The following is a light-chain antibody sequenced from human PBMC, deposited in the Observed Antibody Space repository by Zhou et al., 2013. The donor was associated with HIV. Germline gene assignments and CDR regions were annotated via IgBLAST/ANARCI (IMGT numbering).Light chain of an antibody. V-gene: IGKV1-5*01. J-gene: IGKJ3*01. CDR1: QNIEKW. CDR2: EAS. Sequence: DIQMTQSPSTLSASVGGRVTITCRASQNIEKWLAWYQEKPGKAPQLLISEASTLQTGVPARFSGSGSGTEFTLTISSLQPDDFATYSCQQCASFPFAFGPGTTVD. CDR3: QQCASFPFA.